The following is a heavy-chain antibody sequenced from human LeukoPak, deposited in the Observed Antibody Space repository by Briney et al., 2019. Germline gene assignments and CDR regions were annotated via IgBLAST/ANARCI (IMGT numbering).Heavy chain of an antibody. J-gene: IGHJ5*02. D-gene: IGHD3-16*01. Sequence: SETLSLTCSVSGGSIGSSFWNWIRQPPGKGLEWIGHVFHTGSARYNPSLTSRVTTSVDTSNNQFSLTLHSVTAADTAIYYCARRLRAESDASPDNWIGPWGQGALVTVSS. CDR2: VFHTGSA. CDR1: GGSIGSSF. CDR3: ARRLRAESDASPDNWIGP. V-gene: IGHV4-59*08.